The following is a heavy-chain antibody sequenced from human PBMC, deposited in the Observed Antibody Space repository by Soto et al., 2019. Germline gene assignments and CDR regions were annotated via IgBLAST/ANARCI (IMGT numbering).Heavy chain of an antibody. D-gene: IGHD3-22*01. J-gene: IGHJ4*02. CDR2: IVVGSGNT. V-gene: IGHV1-58*02. Sequence: QVQLVQSGPEVKKPGTSVKVSCKASGFTFTSSAMQWVRQARGQRLEWIGWIVVGSGNTNYAQKFQERVTITRDMSTSTAYMELSSLRSEDTAVYYCAASPTYYYDSSGYSVGDYWGQGTLVTVSS. CDR3: AASPTYYYDSSGYSVGDY. CDR1: GFTFTSSA.